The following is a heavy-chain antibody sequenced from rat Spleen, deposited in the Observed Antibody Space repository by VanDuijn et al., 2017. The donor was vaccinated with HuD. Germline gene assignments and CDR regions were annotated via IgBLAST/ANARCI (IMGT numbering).Heavy chain of an antibody. Sequence: EVQLVESGGDLVQPGRSLKLSCAASGFTFRNYDMAWVRQAPTMGLEWVATISSDGRRNYYRDSVKGRFTISRDNAKSTLSLQMDSLRSEDTATYYCARRHYGYTDYFDYWGQGVMVTVSS. D-gene: IGHD1-9*01. V-gene: IGHV5-29*01. CDR1: GFTFRNYD. CDR2: ISSDGRRN. CDR3: ARRHYGYTDYFDY. J-gene: IGHJ2*01.